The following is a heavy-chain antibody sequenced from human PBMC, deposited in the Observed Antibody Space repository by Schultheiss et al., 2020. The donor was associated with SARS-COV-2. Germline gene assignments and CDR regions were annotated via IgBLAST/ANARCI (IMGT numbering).Heavy chain of an antibody. J-gene: IGHJ5*02. CDR2: ISYDGSNK. Sequence: GGSLRLSCAASGFTFSSYAMSWVRQAPGKGLEWVAVISYDGSNKYYADSVKGRFTISRDNSKNTLYLQMNSLRAEDTAVYYCARQAARGNWFDPWGQGTLVTVSS. CDR1: GFTFSSYA. V-gene: IGHV3-30*07. D-gene: IGHD2-15*01. CDR3: ARQAARGNWFDP.